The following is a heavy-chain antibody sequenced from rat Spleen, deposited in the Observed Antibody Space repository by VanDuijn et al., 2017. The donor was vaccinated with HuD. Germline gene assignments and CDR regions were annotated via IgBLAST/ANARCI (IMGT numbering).Heavy chain of an antibody. D-gene: IGHD4-4*01. CDR3: TRRGYLSDWYFDF. V-gene: IGHV5-29*01. CDR1: GFTFSDFY. CDR2: ISYDGSKT. Sequence: EVQLVESDGGLVQPGRSLKLSCAASGFTFSDFYMAWVRQAPTKGLEWVATISYDGSKTYYRDSVKGRFTISRDNARSTLNLLMDSLRSEDTAIYYCTRRGYLSDWYFDFWGPGTMVTVSS. J-gene: IGHJ1*01.